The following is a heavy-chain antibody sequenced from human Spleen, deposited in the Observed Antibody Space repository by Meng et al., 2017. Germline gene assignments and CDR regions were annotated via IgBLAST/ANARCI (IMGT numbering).Heavy chain of an antibody. Sequence: SVKVSCKAPGGIFSNYVIGWVRQAPGQGLEWMGGINIVFGTTDYAQKFQGRFTITTDESTSTAYMELSSLRSEDTAVYYCARHGSKGDYYYYGMDVWGQGTTVTVSS. CDR2: INIVFGTT. J-gene: IGHJ6*02. CDR3: ARHGSKGDYYYYGMDV. D-gene: IGHD5/OR15-5a*01. V-gene: IGHV1-69*05. CDR1: GGIFSNYV.